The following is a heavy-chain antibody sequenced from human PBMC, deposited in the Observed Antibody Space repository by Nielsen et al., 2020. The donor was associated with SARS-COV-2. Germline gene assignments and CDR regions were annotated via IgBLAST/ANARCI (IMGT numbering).Heavy chain of an antibody. J-gene: IGHJ4*02. V-gene: IGHV3-11*01. D-gene: IGHD5-18*01. CDR3: AKEASRGYSYGYVGDY. CDR1: GFTFSDYY. CDR2: ISSSGSTT. Sequence: GESLKISCAASGFTFSDYYMSWIRQAPGKGLEWVSYISSSGSTTYYADSVKGRFTISRDNSKNTLYLQMNSLRAEDTAVYYCAKEASRGYSYGYVGDYWGQGTLVTVSS.